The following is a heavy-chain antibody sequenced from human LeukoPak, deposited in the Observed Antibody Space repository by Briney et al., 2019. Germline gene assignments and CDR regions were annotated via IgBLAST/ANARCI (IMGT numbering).Heavy chain of an antibody. CDR1: GYTFTSHF. D-gene: IGHD5-18*01. J-gene: IGHJ4*02. CDR2: INPRGGST. CDR3: ARAHERQLWSSGVDY. V-gene: IGHV1-46*01. Sequence: ASVKVSCKASGYTFTSHFMHWVRQAPGQGLEWMGIINPRGGSTSYTQKFQGRVTMTRDTSTSTVYMELSSLRSEDTAVYYCARAHERQLWSSGVDYWGQGTLVTVSS.